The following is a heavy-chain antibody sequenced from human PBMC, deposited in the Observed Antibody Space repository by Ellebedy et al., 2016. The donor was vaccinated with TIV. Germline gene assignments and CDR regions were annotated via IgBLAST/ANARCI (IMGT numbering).Heavy chain of an antibody. D-gene: IGHD6-6*01. J-gene: IGHJ4*02. CDR1: GYTFTSQV. V-gene: IGHV1-8*01. CDR3: ARGKYSSSMGAY. Sequence: ASVKVSXKTSGYTFTSQVINWVRQATGQGLEWMGWMNPSIGNTGYAQKFQDRVTMTRDTSTSTVYMELSSLRSEDTAVYYCARGKYSSSMGAYWGQGTLVTVSS. CDR2: MNPSIGNT.